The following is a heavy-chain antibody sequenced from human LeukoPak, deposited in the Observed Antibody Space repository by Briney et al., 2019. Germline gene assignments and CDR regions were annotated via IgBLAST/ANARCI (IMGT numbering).Heavy chain of an antibody. J-gene: IGHJ6*02. V-gene: IGHV3-7*03. CDR3: ARGGGLDV. CDR2: INHNGNVN. D-gene: IGHD3-16*01. CDR1: GFTFSSYW. Sequence: GGSPRLSCAASGFTFSSYWMNWARQAPGKGLEWVASINHNGNVNYYVDSVKGRFTISRDNAKNSLYLQMSNMRAEDTAVYFCARGGGLDVWGQGATVTVSS.